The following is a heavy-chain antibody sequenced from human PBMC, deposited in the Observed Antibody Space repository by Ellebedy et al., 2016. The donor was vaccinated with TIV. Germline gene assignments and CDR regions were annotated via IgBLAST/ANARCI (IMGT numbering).Heavy chain of an antibody. CDR2: ISGSGIYI. V-gene: IGHV3-23*01. Sequence: GESLKISCAASGFPFINHALSWVRQAPGKGLEWVSAISGSGIYIEYADSVKGRFTISRVNSKNTVFLQMNNLRVEDTAIYYCAKEVGVHGTPYFDFWGQGTLVTVSS. CDR3: AKEVGVHGTPYFDF. J-gene: IGHJ4*02. CDR1: GFPFINHA. D-gene: IGHD6-19*01.